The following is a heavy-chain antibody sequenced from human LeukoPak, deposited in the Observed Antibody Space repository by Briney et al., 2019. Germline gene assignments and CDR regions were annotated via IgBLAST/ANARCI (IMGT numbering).Heavy chain of an antibody. D-gene: IGHD2-15*01. CDR1: GGSISSYY. CDR2: IYYSGST. J-gene: IGHJ4*02. Sequence: SETLSLTCTVSGGSISSYYGSWIRQPPGKGLEWIGYIYYSGSTNYNPSLKSRVTISVDTSKNQFSLKLSSVTAADTAVYYCARVRCSGGSCYPDYWGQGTLVTVSS. CDR3: ARVRCSGGSCYPDY. V-gene: IGHV4-59*01.